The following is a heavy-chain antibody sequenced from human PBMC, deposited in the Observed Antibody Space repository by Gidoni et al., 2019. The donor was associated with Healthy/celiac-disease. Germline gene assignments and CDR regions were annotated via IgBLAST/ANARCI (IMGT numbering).Heavy chain of an antibody. CDR1: VFTFEHSP. V-gene: IGHV3-43*02. J-gene: IGHJ2*01. CDR3: AKEATGIAVAGSRYFDL. D-gene: IGHD6-19*01. CDR2: SSGDGGST. Sequence: EVQLVASGGGVVKPEGSLSISCAASVFTFEHSPMHWVRQAPGKGLGWGVLSSGDGGSTYYADSVKGRVTISRDNSKNSLYLQMNSLRTEDTALYYCAKEATGIAVAGSRYFDLWGRGTLVTVSS.